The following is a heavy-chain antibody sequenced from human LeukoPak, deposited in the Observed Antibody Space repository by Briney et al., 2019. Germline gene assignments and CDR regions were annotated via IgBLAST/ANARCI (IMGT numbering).Heavy chain of an antibody. J-gene: IGHJ4*02. CDR2: ISNSGGST. D-gene: IGHD5-24*01. V-gene: IGHV3-23*01. CDR1: GFTFSSYG. Sequence: GGSLRLSCAASGFTFSSYGMSWVRQAPGKGLEWVSGISNSGGSTYYADSVKGRFTISRDNSKNTLYLQMNSLRAEDTAVYYCARVEMATDYWGQGTLVTVSS. CDR3: ARVEMATDY.